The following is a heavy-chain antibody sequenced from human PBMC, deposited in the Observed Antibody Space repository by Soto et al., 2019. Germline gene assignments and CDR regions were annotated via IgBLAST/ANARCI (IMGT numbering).Heavy chain of an antibody. CDR1: GASVSSGSHY. D-gene: IGHD6-6*01. V-gene: IGHV4-61*01. Sequence: PSETLSLTCSVSGASVSSGSHYWSRMPQAPGQGLEWTGFIYYSGSSNYNPSLKRRVTIAVDTSKNQFSLKVSCVTAADTAVYFCARDPLGYSSSHFFDPWGQGTLVTVSS. J-gene: IGHJ5*02. CDR2: IYYSGSS. CDR3: ARDPLGYSSSHFFDP.